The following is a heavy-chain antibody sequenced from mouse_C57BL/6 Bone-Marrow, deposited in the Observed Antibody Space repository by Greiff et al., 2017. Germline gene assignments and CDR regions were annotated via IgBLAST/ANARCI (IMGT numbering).Heavy chain of an antibody. Sequence: QVQLKQPGAELVKPGASVKLSCKASGYTFTSYWMQWVKQRPGQGLEWIGEIDPSDSYTNYNQKFKGKATLTVDTSSSTAYMQLSSLTSEDSAVYYCERDGYHWYFDVWGTGTTVTVSS. CDR1: GYTFTSYW. D-gene: IGHD2-3*01. CDR2: IDPSDSYT. V-gene: IGHV1-50*01. CDR3: ERDGYHWYFDV. J-gene: IGHJ1*03.